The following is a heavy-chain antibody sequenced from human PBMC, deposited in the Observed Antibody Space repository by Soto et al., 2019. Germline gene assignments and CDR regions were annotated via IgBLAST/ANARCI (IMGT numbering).Heavy chain of an antibody. D-gene: IGHD3-3*01. CDR3: AREAYYDFWSGYSRVPDAFDI. CDR2: ISSSGSTI. CDR1: GFTFSDYY. V-gene: IGHV3-11*01. Sequence: GSLRLSCAASGFTFSDYYMSWIRQAPGKGLERVSYISSSGSTIYYADSVKGRFTISRDNAKNSLYLQMNSLRAEDTAAYYCAREAYYDFWSGYSRVPDAFDIWGQGTMVTVSS. J-gene: IGHJ3*02.